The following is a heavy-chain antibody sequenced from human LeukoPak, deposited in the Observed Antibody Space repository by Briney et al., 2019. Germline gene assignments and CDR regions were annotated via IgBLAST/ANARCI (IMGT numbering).Heavy chain of an antibody. CDR3: ARESGSGSYYGMDV. D-gene: IGHD3-10*01. CDR2: ISAYNGNT. J-gene: IGHJ6*04. V-gene: IGHV1-18*04. Sequence: ASVKVSRKASGYTFTSYGISWVRQAPGQGLEWMGWISAYNGNTNYAQKLQGRVTMTTDTSTSTAYMELRSLRSDDTAVYYCARESGSGSYYGMDVWGKGTTVTVSS. CDR1: GYTFTSYG.